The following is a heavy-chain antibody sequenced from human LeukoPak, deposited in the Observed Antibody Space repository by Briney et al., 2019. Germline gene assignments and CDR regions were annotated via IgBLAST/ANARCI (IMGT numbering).Heavy chain of an antibody. D-gene: IGHD5-18*01. Sequence: PGGSLRLSCAASGFTFSSYEMNWVRQAPGKGLEWVSYISSSGSTIYYADSVKGRFTISRDNAKNSLYLQMNSLRAEDTAVYYCARIPRIDTAMAGNDYWGQGTLVTVS. CDR2: ISSSGSTI. CDR1: GFTFSSYE. CDR3: ARIPRIDTAMAGNDY. V-gene: IGHV3-48*03. J-gene: IGHJ4*02.